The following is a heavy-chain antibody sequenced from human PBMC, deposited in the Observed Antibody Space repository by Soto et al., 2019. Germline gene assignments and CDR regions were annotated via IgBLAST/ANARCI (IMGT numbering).Heavy chain of an antibody. J-gene: IGHJ4*02. CDR1: GGSISSGGYS. V-gene: IGHV4-30-2*01. Sequence: QLQLQESGSGLVKPSQTLSLTCAVSGGSISSGGYSWSWIRQPPGKGLEWIGYIYHSGSTYYNPSLTXRXTXSXXRSKNQFSLRLSSVPAADTAVYYCAGGIAARPLGYWGQGTLVTVSS. CDR3: AGGIAARPLGY. D-gene: IGHD6-6*01. CDR2: IYHSGST.